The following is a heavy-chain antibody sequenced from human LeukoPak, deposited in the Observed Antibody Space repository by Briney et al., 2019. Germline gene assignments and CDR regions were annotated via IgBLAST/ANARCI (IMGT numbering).Heavy chain of an antibody. CDR1: GYTFTNFD. CDR2: MNPNTGNA. V-gene: IGHV1-8*03. Sequence: ASVKVSCKASGYTFTNFDINWVRQATGQGLEWMGWMNPNTGNAGYAQKFQDRVTITWDASISTAYMDLCSLRSEDTAVYYCARGEKGGYYLYFDYWGQGTLVTVSS. CDR3: ARGEKGGYYLYFDY. D-gene: IGHD3-22*01. J-gene: IGHJ4*02.